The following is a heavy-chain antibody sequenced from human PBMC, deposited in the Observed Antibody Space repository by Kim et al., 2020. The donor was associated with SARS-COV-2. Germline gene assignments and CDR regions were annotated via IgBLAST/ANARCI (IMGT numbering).Heavy chain of an antibody. D-gene: IGHD3-10*01. J-gene: IGHJ6*02. V-gene: IGHV3-33*01. CDR3: ARGGRYLWFGEQGSGMDV. Sequence: GGSLRLSCAASGFTFSSYGMHWVRQAPGKGLEWVAVIWYDGSNKYYADSVKGRFTISRDNSKNTLYLQMNSLRAEDTAVYYCARGGRYLWFGEQGSGMDVWGQGTTVTVSS. CDR2: IWYDGSNK. CDR1: GFTFSSYG.